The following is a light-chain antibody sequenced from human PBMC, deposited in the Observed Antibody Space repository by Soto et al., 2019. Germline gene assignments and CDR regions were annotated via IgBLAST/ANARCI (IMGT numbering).Light chain of an antibody. CDR1: SSNLGANYD. CDR2: GIN. Sequence: QSVLTQPPSVSGAPGQRVTISCTGSSSNLGANYDVHWYQQLPGTAPKLLIYGINNRPSGVPDRFSGSKSGTSASLAITGLQAEDEADYYCQSYDSSLSRIFGTGTKVTDL. J-gene: IGLJ1*01. CDR3: QSYDSSLSRI. V-gene: IGLV1-40*01.